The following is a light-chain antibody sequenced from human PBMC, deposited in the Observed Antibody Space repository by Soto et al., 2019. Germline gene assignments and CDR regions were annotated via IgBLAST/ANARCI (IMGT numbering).Light chain of an antibody. V-gene: IGLV1-40*01. J-gene: IGLJ1*01. CDR3: QSYDSSLSGYV. Sequence: QSVLTQPPSVSGAPGQRVTISCTGRSSNIGAGYDVHWYQQLPGTAPKLLIFGNSNRPSGVPDRFSGSKSGTSASLAITGLQAEDEADYDCQSYDSSLSGYVFGTGTKLTVL. CDR2: GNS. CDR1: SSNIGAGYD.